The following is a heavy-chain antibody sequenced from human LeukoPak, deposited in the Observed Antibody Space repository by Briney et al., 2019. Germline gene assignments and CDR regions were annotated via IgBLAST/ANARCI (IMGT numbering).Heavy chain of an antibody. CDR3: AYGSNSAADH. CDR1: GGSISSWTYY. V-gene: IGHV4-39*01. Sequence: SETLSLTCTVSGGSISSWTYYWGWIRQPPGKGLEWIGAIYYGGTNYYNPSLKSRVTISVDTSKNQFSLNLNSVTAADTAVYYCAYGSNSAADHWGQGTLVTVSS. J-gene: IGHJ4*02. CDR2: IYYGGTN. D-gene: IGHD4-23*01.